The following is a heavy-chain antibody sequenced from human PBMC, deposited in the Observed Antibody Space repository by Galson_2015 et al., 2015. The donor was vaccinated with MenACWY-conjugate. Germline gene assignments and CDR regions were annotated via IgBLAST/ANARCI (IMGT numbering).Heavy chain of an antibody. CDR3: AKDAYDYVWGSYRYFDY. D-gene: IGHD3-16*02. V-gene: IGHV3-23*01. J-gene: IGHJ4*02. CDR1: GFTFSSYA. CDR2: ISGSGGST. Sequence: SLRLSCAASGFTFSSYAMSWVRQAPGKGLEWVSAISGSGGSTYYADSVKGRFTISRDNSKNTLYLQMNSLRAEDTAVYYCAKDAYDYVWGSYRYFDYWGQGTLVTVSS.